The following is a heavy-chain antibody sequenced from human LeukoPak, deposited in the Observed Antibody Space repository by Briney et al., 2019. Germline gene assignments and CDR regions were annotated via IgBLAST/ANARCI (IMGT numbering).Heavy chain of an antibody. CDR3: AKPLRDGGSYYFDY. D-gene: IGHD5-24*01. Sequence: GGSLRLSCAASGFTFSSYAMSWVRQAPGKGPEWVSAISGSGGSTYYADSVKGRFTISRDNSKNTLYLQMNSLRAEDTAVYYCAKPLRDGGSYYFDYWGQGTLVTVSS. J-gene: IGHJ4*02. CDR2: ISGSGGST. V-gene: IGHV3-23*01. CDR1: GFTFSSYA.